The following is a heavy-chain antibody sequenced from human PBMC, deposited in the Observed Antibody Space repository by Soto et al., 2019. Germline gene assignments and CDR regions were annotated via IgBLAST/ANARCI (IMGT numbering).Heavy chain of an antibody. D-gene: IGHD5-12*01. CDR2: INAGNGNT. Sequence: GASVKVSCKASGYTFTSYAMHWVRQAPGQRLEWMGWINAGNGNTKYSQKFQGRVTITRDTSASTAYMELSSLRSEDTAVYYCARDGEMATIGSYYYYYGMDVWGQGTTVTVSS. V-gene: IGHV1-3*01. CDR3: ARDGEMATIGSYYYYYGMDV. J-gene: IGHJ6*02. CDR1: GYTFTSYA.